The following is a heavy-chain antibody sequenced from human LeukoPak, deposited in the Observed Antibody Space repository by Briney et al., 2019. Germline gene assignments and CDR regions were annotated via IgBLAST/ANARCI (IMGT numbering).Heavy chain of an antibody. CDR1: GFTFSVFA. CDR2: ISGSGDST. J-gene: IGHJ3*02. CDR3: ARGGIITSYAFEI. D-gene: IGHD3-10*01. Sequence: GGSLRLSCAASGFTFSVFAMHWVRQAPGKGLEWVSSISGSGDSTYYADSVKGRFTFSRDNSKNTVYLQMDSLRAEDTAVYYCARGGIITSYAFEIWGQGAMVTVSS. V-gene: IGHV3-23*01.